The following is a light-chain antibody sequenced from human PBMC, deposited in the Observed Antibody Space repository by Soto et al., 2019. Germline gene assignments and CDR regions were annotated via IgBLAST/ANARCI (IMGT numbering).Light chain of an antibody. CDR1: QSVSSY. CDR2: DAS. J-gene: IGKJ5*01. Sequence: EIVLTQSPATLSLSPGERATLSCRASQSVSSYLAWYQQKPGQAPRLLIHDASNRATGIPARFSGSGSGTDFTITISSLEPEDFAVYYCPQRSDWPITFGQGTRLEIK. V-gene: IGKV3-11*01. CDR3: PQRSDWPIT.